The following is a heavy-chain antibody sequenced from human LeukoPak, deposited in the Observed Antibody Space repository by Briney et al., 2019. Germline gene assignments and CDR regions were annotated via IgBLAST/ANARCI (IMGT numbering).Heavy chain of an antibody. J-gene: IGHJ4*02. CDR3: ARGYCSDGSCSRPFDY. V-gene: IGHV3-74*01. D-gene: IGHD2-15*01. CDR1: RFTFSNYW. Sequence: GGSLRLSCAASRFTFSNYWMHWVRQAPGKGLVWVPRINSDGRDTSYADSVKGRFTISRDNAKNTLYLQMNSLGAEDTAVYYCARGYCSDGSCSRPFDYWGQGTQVTVSS. CDR2: INSDGRDT.